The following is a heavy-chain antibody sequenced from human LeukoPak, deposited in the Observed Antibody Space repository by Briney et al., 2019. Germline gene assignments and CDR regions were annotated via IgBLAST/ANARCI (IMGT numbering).Heavy chain of an antibody. CDR3: ATTTVTTSYYFDY. Sequence: PGGSLRFSCAASGCTFSSYAMSWVRQAPGKGLEWVSAISGSGGSTYYADSVKGRFTISRDNSKNTLYLQMNSLRAEDTAVYYCATTTVTTSYYFDYWGQGTLVTVSS. V-gene: IGHV3-23*01. D-gene: IGHD4-17*01. CDR2: ISGSGGST. CDR1: GCTFSSYA. J-gene: IGHJ4*02.